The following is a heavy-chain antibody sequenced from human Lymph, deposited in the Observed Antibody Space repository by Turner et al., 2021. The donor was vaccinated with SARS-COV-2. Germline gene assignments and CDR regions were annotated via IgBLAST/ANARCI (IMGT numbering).Heavy chain of an antibody. J-gene: IGHJ4*02. CDR1: GGTFSSYA. V-gene: IGHV1-69*10. D-gene: IGHD1-20*01. CDR3: ARDVTGPLGY. CDR2: IIPMLDIA. Sequence: QVQLVQSGAEVKKPGSSVKVSCKASGGTFSSYAISWVRQAPGQGLAWMGGIIPMLDIANYAQKFQGRVTITADKSTSTAYMELSSLRSEDTAVYYCARDVTGPLGYWGQGTLVTVSS.